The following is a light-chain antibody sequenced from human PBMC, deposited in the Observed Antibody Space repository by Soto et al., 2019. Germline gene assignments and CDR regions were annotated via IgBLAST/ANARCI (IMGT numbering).Light chain of an antibody. V-gene: IGKV3-15*01. CDR2: GAF. CDR3: QQYNDWPLT. CDR1: QSVRSN. J-gene: IGKJ1*01. Sequence: EIVMTQSPVTLSVSPGERATLSCRASQSVRSNLAWYQHKPGKAPSLLIYGAFTSATGIPARFSGTGSGTEFTLTISSLQSEDFALYYCQQYNDWPLTFGQGTKVEV.